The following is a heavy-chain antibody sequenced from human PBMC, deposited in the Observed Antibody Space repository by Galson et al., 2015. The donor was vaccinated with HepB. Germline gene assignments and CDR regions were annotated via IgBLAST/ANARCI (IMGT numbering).Heavy chain of an antibody. CDR3: AKGAGPMIVVVNDAFDI. D-gene: IGHD3-22*01. CDR2: ISWNSGSI. V-gene: IGHV3-9*01. CDR1: GFTFDDYA. J-gene: IGHJ3*02. Sequence: SLRLSCAASGFTFDDYAMHWVRQAPGKGLEWVSGISWNSGSIGYADSVKGRFTISRDNAKNSLYLQMNSLRAEDTALYYCAKGAGPMIVVVNDAFDIWGQGTMVTVSS.